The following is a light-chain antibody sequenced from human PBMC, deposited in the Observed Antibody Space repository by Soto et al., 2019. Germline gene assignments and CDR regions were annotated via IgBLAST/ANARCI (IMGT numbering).Light chain of an antibody. CDR3: QQYGTSPT. CDR1: QSISNNY. CDR2: SAS. Sequence: EIVMTQSPATLSVSRGERATLSCRANQSISNNYLAWYRHKPGQAPRLLIYSASVRASGIPDRLTGSGSGTDFTLSISRLEPEDFALYHCQQYGTSPTFGQGTKVDIK. J-gene: IGKJ1*01. V-gene: IGKV3-20*01.